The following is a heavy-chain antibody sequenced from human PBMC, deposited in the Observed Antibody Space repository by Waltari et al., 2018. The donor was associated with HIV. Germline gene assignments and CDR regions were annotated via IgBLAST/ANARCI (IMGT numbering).Heavy chain of an antibody. J-gene: IGHJ6*01. D-gene: IGHD6-19*01. CDR3: ARDSAPGLAVDDDDGEFFYYGLDV. CDR2: VNHVGRT. V-gene: IGHV4-34*01. Sequence: QVHLEQWGTGLLRPSETLSLTCAVYGGYFSGYYWSWIRQSPGRGLEGIGEVNHVGRTNYSPSLKGRVTVSVDTSKNQFSLTMRSVTAADTAVYYCARDSAPGLAVDDDDGEFFYYGLDVWGQGTTVTVSS. CDR1: GGYFSGYY.